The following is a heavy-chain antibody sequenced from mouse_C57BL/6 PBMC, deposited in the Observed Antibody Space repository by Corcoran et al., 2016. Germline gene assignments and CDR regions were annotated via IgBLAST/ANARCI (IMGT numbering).Heavy chain of an antibody. J-gene: IGHJ1*03. D-gene: IGHD2-4*01. CDR1: GYTFTYYN. CDR3: ARWDDYDWYFDV. Sequence: EVQLQQSGPELVKPGASVKIPCKASGYTFTYYNRDGVKQSQGKSLEWIGYINPNNGGTIYNQKFKGKATLTVDKSSSTAYMELRSLTSEDTAVYYCARWDDYDWYFDVCGTGTTVAVSA. CDR2: INPNNGGT. V-gene: IGHV1-18*01.